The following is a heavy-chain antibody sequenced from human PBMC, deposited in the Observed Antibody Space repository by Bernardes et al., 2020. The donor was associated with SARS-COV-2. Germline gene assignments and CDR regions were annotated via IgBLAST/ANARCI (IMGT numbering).Heavy chain of an antibody. D-gene: IGHD4-4*01. J-gene: IGHJ6*03. Sequence: SETLSLTCTVSGGSISSYYWSWIRQPPGKGLEWIGYIYYSGSTNYNPSLKSRVTISVDTSKNQFSLKLSSVTAADTAVYYCARVSNDYSNYYYYYYMDVWGKGTTVTVSS. V-gene: IGHV4-59*01. CDR3: ARVSNDYSNYYYYYYMDV. CDR1: GGSISSYY. CDR2: IYYSGST.